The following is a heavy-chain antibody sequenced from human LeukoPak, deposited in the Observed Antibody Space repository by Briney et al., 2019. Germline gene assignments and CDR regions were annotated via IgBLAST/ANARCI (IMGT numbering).Heavy chain of an antibody. Sequence: GASVEVSCKASGYTFTAYYMHWARQAPGQGLEWMGWINPNSGDTNHAQEFQGRVTMTRDTSINTAYMELSGLRSDGTAVYYCARDLTFTSGRGVYWGQGTLVTVSS. D-gene: IGHD6-25*01. CDR2: INPNSGDT. V-gene: IGHV1-2*02. CDR1: GYTFTAYY. J-gene: IGHJ4*02. CDR3: ARDLTFTSGRGVY.